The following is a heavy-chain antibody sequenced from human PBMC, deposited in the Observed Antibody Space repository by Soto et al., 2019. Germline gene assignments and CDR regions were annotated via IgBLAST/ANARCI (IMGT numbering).Heavy chain of an antibody. J-gene: IGHJ4*02. Sequence: NPSETLSLTCAVYGGSFSGYYCSWICQPPGKGLEWIGEINHSGSTNYNPSLKSRVTISVDTSKNQFSLKLSSVTAADTAVYYCARGFSGVPAAYDNWGQGTLVTVS. CDR2: INHSGST. D-gene: IGHD2-2*01. CDR1: GGSFSGYY. V-gene: IGHV4-34*01. CDR3: ARGFSGVPAAYDN.